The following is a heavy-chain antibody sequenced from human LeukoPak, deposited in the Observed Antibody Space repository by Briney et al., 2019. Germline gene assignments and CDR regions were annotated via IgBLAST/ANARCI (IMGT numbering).Heavy chain of an antibody. D-gene: IGHD3-10*01. CDR1: GGSISSSSYY. CDR2: IYYSGST. J-gene: IGHJ4*02. CDR3: ARYYGPGSYYTLGYFDY. Sequence: PSETLSLTCTVSGGSISSSSYYWGWIRQPPGKGLEWIGSIYYSGSTYYNPSLKSRVTISVDTSKNQFSLKLSSVTAADTAVYYCARYYGPGSYYTLGYFDYWGQGTLVTVSS. V-gene: IGHV4-39*01.